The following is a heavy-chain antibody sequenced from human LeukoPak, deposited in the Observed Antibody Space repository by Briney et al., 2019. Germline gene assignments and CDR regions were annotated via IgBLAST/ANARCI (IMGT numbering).Heavy chain of an antibody. CDR3: TSHGSSGHDPLT. Sequence: SETLSLTCTVSGDSIRSYYWNWIRRPPGKGLEWIGYIYYTGSTSYNPSLKSRVTISLYTSKSQFSLRLTSVTAADPAVYYCTSHGSSGHDPLTWGQGTLVTVSS. CDR2: IYYTGST. V-gene: IGHV4-59*08. D-gene: IGHD5-12*01. CDR1: GDSIRSYY. J-gene: IGHJ4*01.